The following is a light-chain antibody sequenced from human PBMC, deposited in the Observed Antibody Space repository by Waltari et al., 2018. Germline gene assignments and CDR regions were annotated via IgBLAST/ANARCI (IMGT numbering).Light chain of an antibody. V-gene: IGLV4-69*01. CDR3: QTGGHGTWV. CDR1: SGHSSNI. J-gene: IGLJ3*02. CDR2: VNRDGSY. Sequence: QLVVTQSPSASASLGASVKLTCTLSSGHSSNIVAWHQQHPEKGPRFLMKVNRDGSYSQGEWIPDRFSGSTSGAERYLIISSLQSEDEADYYCQTGGHGTWVFGGGTKLTVL.